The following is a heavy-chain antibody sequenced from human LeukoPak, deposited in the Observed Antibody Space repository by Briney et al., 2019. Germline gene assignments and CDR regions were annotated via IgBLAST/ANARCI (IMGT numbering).Heavy chain of an antibody. CDR1: GGSMSSYY. J-gene: IGHJ4*02. V-gene: IGHV4-59*01. CDR2: IYDSGST. Sequence: SETLSLTCFVSGGSMSSYYCSWIRQPPGKGLEWIGYIYDSGSTNYNPSLKSRVTISVDTSKNQFSLKLTSVTAADTAVYYCAISFSSWHFDYWGQGTLVTVSS. D-gene: IGHD6-13*01. CDR3: AISFSSWHFDY.